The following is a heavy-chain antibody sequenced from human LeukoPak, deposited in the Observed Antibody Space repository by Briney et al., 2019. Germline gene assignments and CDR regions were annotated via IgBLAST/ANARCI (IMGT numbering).Heavy chain of an antibody. V-gene: IGHV1-18*04. CDR1: GYTFTSYY. D-gene: IGHD3-3*01. Sequence: ASVKVSCKASGYTFTSYYMHWVRQAPGQGLEWMGWISAYNGNTNYAQKLQGRVTTTTDTSTSTAYMELRSLRSDDTAVYYCARDKGRRYYDFWSGYYTEPDYWGQGTLVTVSS. CDR3: ARDKGRRYYDFWSGYYTEPDY. J-gene: IGHJ4*02. CDR2: ISAYNGNT.